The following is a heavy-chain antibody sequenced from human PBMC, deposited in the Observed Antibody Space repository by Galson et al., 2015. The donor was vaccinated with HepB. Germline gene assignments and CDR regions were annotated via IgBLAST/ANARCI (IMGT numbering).Heavy chain of an antibody. V-gene: IGHV1-8*01. CDR2: MNPNSGNT. Sequence: SVKVSCKASGSTFTSYDINWVRQATRQGLEWMGWMNPNSGNTGYAQKFQGRVTMTRNTSISTAYMELSSLRSEDTAVYYCARNGRGGDSSSWGEIWGQGTMVTVSS. D-gene: IGHD6-13*01. CDR3: ARNGRGGDSSSWGEI. CDR1: GSTFTSYD. J-gene: IGHJ3*02.